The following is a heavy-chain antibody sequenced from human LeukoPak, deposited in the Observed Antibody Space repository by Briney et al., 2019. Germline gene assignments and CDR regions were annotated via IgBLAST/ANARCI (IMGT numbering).Heavy chain of an antibody. Sequence: GGSLRLSCAASGFTFSKDWMLWVRQAPGKALESVSRINTDGTVTTYADSVKGRFTVSRDNADNTMFLQMNSVRDEDKAVYYCATKQWLAPPPDSWGQGTPVTVSS. CDR3: ATKQWLAPPPDS. CDR2: INTDGTVT. J-gene: IGHJ4*02. D-gene: IGHD5-12*01. CDR1: GFTFSKDW. V-gene: IGHV3-74*01.